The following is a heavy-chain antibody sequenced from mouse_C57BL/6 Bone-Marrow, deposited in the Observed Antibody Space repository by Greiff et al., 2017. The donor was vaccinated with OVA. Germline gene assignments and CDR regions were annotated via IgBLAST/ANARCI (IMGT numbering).Heavy chain of an antibody. CDR2: IFPGSGST. Sequence: VQLQQSGPELVKPGASVKISCKASGYTFTDYYINWVKQRPGQGLEWIGWIFPGSGSTYYNEKFKGKATLTVDKSSSTAYMLLSSLTSEDSAVYFCAREGVYYYGSSPYYFDYWGQGTTLTVSS. J-gene: IGHJ2*01. CDR1: GYTFTDYY. D-gene: IGHD1-1*01. V-gene: IGHV1-75*01. CDR3: AREGVYYYGSSPYYFDY.